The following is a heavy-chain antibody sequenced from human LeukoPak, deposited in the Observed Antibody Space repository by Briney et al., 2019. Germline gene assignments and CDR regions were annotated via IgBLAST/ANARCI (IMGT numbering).Heavy chain of an antibody. J-gene: IGHJ4*02. CDR1: GFTFSSYE. CDR2: ISHSSSYI. CDR3: ARDRGNSGYAAAFDY. Sequence: GGSLRLSCAASGFTFSSYEMNWVRQAPGKGLEWVSSISHSSSYIYYADSVRGRFTISRDNAKNSLYLQMNSLRAEDTAVYYCARDRGNSGYAAAFDYWGQGTLVTVSS. D-gene: IGHD5-12*01. V-gene: IGHV3-21*01.